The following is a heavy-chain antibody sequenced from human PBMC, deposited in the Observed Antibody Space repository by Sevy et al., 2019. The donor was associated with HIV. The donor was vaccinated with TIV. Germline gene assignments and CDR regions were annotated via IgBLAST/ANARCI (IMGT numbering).Heavy chain of an antibody. J-gene: IGHJ6*02. Sequence: SETLSLTCTVSGDSISSYYWSWIRQPPGKGLEWIGYIYYSGSTNYNPSLKSRVTIPKDTSKNQVSLKLTSVTAADTAVYYCARGRPDYYYGMDVWGQGTTVTVSS. V-gene: IGHV4-59*01. CDR2: IYYSGST. CDR1: GDSISSYY. CDR3: ARGRPDYYYGMDV.